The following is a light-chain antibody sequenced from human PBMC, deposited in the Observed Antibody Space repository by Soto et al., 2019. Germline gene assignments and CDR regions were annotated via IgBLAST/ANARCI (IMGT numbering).Light chain of an antibody. Sequence: QSALTQPPSASGSPGQSVTISCTGTSSDVGGYKYVSWYQQLPGKAPKLMIYEVSKRPSGVPDRFSGSKSGNTASLTVSGLQAEDEADYYCSSYAGSNTVVFGGGTKVTVL. CDR2: EVS. J-gene: IGLJ2*01. V-gene: IGLV2-8*01. CDR3: SSYAGSNTVV. CDR1: SSDVGGYKY.